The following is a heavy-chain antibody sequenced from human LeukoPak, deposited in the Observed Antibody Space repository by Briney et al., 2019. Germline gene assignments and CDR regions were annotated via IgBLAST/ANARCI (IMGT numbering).Heavy chain of an antibody. CDR3: ARGRRGGTVVPAAIEFDP. CDR2: IYYSGST. D-gene: IGHD2-2*02. J-gene: IGHJ5*02. CDR1: GGSISSYY. V-gene: IGHV4-59*01. Sequence: SETLSLTRTVSGGSISSYYWSWIRQPPGKGLEWIGYIYYSGSTNYNPSLKSRVTISVDTSENQFSLKLSSVTAADTAVYYCARGRRGGTVVPAAIEFDPWGQGTLVTVSS.